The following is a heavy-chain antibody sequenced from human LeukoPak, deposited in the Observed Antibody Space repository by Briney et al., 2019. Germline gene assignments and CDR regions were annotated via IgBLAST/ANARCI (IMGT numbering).Heavy chain of an antibody. D-gene: IGHD5-18*01. CDR2: ISGSGGST. Sequence: GGSLRLSCAASGFTFCSYAMSWVRQAPGKGLEWVSAISGSGGSTYYADSVKGRFTISRDNSKNTLYLQMNSLRAEDTAVYYCAKDRQLLRLDTATGYWGQGTLVTVSS. V-gene: IGHV3-23*01. CDR3: AKDRQLLRLDTATGY. CDR1: GFTFCSYA. J-gene: IGHJ4*02.